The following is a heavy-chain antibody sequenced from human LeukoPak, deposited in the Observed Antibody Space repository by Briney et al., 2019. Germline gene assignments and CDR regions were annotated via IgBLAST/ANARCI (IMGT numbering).Heavy chain of an antibody. CDR2: IYYSGST. Sequence: PSETLSLTCTVSGGSISSYYWSWIRQPPGKGLEWIGYIYYSGSTNYNPSLKSRVTISVDTSKNQFSLKLSSVTAADTAVYYCVTLTTVVTAYYFDHWGQGTLVTVSS. CDR1: GGSISSYY. J-gene: IGHJ4*02. D-gene: IGHD4-23*01. CDR3: VTLTTVVTAYYFDH. V-gene: IGHV4-59*01.